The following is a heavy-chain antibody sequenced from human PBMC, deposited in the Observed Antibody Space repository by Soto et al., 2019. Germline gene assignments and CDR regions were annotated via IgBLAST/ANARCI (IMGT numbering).Heavy chain of an antibody. J-gene: IGHJ4*02. Sequence: QVQLVQSGAEVKKPGASVKVSCKASGYSFTSYWMHWVRRAPGQGLEWMGLIKASDDDTIYAQNFQGRVTMTRDTSTSTVYMELTSLTSEDTAGYYCAREDGAFDSWGQGTLVTVSS. CDR1: GYSFTSYW. CDR3: AREDGAFDS. V-gene: IGHV1-46*01. CDR2: IKASDDDT. D-gene: IGHD3-10*01.